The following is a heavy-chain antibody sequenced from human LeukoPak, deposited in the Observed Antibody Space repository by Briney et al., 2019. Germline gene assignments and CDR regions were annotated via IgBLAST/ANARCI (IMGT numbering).Heavy chain of an antibody. CDR2: ISVRSNYI. V-gene: IGHV3-21*01. CDR3: ARLRRNSDSSGYYYYYDY. J-gene: IGHJ4*02. Sequence: GGSLRLSCVASGYTFSSYSINWVRQAPWKGLEWVSSISVRSNYIYYADSVRGRFSISRDDARNSLYLQMDSLGGDDTAVYYCARLRRNSDSSGYYYYYDYWGQGTLVTVSS. D-gene: IGHD3-22*01. CDR1: GYTFSSYS.